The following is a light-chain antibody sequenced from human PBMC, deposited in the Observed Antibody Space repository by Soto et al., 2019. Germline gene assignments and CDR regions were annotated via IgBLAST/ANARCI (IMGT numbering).Light chain of an antibody. CDR3: SSYTSDSALGI. CDR1: NFDIGRYNY. Sequence: QSVLTQPASVSGSPGQTITISCAGTNFDIGRYNYVSWYRQHPGEAPKLIIFEVNNRPSGISNRFSGSKSGTTAYLTISGLQVEYEAHYFCSSYTSDSALGIFGGGTKLTVL. J-gene: IGLJ2*01. CDR2: EVN. V-gene: IGLV2-14*01.